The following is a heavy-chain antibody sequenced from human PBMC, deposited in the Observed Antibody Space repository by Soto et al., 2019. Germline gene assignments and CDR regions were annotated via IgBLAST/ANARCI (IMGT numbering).Heavy chain of an antibody. J-gene: IGHJ6*02. V-gene: IGHV1-18*01. CDR3: ARSLSVVATEYSSSYPRLYYYGMDV. CDR1: GYTFTSYG. CDR2: ISAYNGNT. D-gene: IGHD6-6*01. Sequence: ASVKVSCKASGYTFTSYGISWVRQAPGQGLEWMGWISAYNGNTNYAQKFQGRVTMTRNTSISTAYMELSSLRSEDTAVYYCARSLSVVATEYSSSYPRLYYYGMDVWGQGTTVTVSS.